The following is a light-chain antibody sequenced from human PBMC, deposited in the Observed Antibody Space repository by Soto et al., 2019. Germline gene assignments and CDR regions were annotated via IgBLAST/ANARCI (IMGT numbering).Light chain of an antibody. V-gene: IGKV3-20*01. CDR3: QQYGSSPLT. J-gene: IGKJ4*01. CDR1: QSVSSSY. Sequence: EIVLTQSPGTLSLSPGERATLSCRASQSVSSSYLAWYQQKPGQAPRILIYGASSRDTGIPDRFSGSGSGTDFTLTISRLEPEDFAVYYCQQYGSSPLTFGGGTKVDIK. CDR2: GAS.